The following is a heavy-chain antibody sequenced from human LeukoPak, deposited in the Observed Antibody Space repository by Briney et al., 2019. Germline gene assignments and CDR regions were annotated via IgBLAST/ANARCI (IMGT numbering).Heavy chain of an antibody. CDR1: AFTLDDYS. CDR2: ISWNSGNI. Sequence: GRSLTLSCAPSAFTLDDYSMHWVRQAPGKGLEWVSCISWNSGNIDYADSVKGRFTISRDNAKNSLYLQMNSLRAEDMALYYCATSLQLWSHFDYGGQGPLATASS. J-gene: IGHJ4*02. V-gene: IGHV3-9*03. D-gene: IGHD5-18*01. CDR3: ATSLQLWSHFDY.